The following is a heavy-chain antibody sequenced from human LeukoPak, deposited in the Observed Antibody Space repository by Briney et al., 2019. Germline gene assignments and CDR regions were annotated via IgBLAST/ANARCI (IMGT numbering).Heavy chain of an antibody. J-gene: IGHJ4*02. D-gene: IGHD4-23*01. Sequence: GGSLRLSCAASGFTVSSNYMSWVRQAPGKGLEWVSVIYNNGNTYYADSVKGRFTISRDNSKNTLYLQMNRLRAEDTAVYYCAREVTGGNPFDYWGQGTLVTVSS. CDR2: IYNNGNT. V-gene: IGHV3-53*01. CDR3: AREVTGGNPFDY. CDR1: GFTVSSNY.